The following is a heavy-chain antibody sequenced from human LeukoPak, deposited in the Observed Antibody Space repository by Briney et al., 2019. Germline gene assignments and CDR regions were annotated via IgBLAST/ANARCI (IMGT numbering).Heavy chain of an antibody. CDR3: VPTDSSGLD. Sequence: GRSLRLSCEASGFTFSHYWTHWVRQAPGKGRVWVSRTNTDGSSTSYVDSVKGRFTISRDNPNNTMYLQMNSLRAEDTAMYYCVPTDSSGLDWGQGTLVTVSS. J-gene: IGHJ4*02. V-gene: IGHV3-74*01. CDR2: TNTDGSST. D-gene: IGHD3-22*01. CDR1: GFTFSHYW.